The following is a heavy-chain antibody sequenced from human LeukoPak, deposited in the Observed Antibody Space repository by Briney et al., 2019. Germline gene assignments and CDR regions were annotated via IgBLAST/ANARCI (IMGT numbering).Heavy chain of an antibody. Sequence: PGGSLRLSCAAYGFIFSSYGMHWVRQAPGKGLEWVAVIWYDGSNKYYADSVKGRFTISRDNSKNTLYLQMNSLRAEDTAVYYCARDSSSGWFDAFDIWGQGTMVTVS. CDR3: ARDSSSGWFDAFDI. D-gene: IGHD6-19*01. CDR1: GFIFSSYG. V-gene: IGHV3-33*01. J-gene: IGHJ3*02. CDR2: IWYDGSNK.